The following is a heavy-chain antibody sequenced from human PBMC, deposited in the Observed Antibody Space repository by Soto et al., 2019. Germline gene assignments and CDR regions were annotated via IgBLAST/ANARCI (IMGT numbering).Heavy chain of an antibody. Sequence: SETLSLTCVVSGDSMSNYYWRWIRQPPGKGLEWIGDVSSSGSTNYNPSLKSRVTMSVDTSKNQFSLRLSSVTAADTAVYYCARALSGYSSYDYVDSWGQGTLVTVSS. V-gene: IGHV4-59*08. J-gene: IGHJ4*02. CDR1: GDSMSNYY. D-gene: IGHD5-12*01. CDR3: ARALSGYSSYDYVDS. CDR2: VSSSGST.